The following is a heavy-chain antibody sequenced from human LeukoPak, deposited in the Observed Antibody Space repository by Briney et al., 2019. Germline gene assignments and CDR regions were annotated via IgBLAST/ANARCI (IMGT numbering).Heavy chain of an antibody. CDR2: INPNSGGT. Sequence: ASVKVSCKASGYTFTGYYMHWVRQAPGQGLEWMGWINPNSGGTNYAQKFQGRVTMTRDTSISTAYMELTRLRSDDTAVYYCARGGDFYDSSGYYDDAFDIWGRGTMVTVSP. CDR1: GYTFTGYY. V-gene: IGHV1-2*02. CDR3: ARGGDFYDSSGYYDDAFDI. J-gene: IGHJ3*02. D-gene: IGHD3-22*01.